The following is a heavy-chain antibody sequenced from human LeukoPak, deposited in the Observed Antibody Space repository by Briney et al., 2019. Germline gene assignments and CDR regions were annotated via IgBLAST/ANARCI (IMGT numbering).Heavy chain of an antibody. J-gene: IGHJ4*02. Sequence: GGSLRLSCAASGFTFSSYSMNWVRQAPGKGLEWVSSISSSSSYIYYADSVKGRFTISRDNAKNSLYLQMNSLRAGDTAVYYCARIDDYYGSGSSLDYWGQGTLVTVSS. CDR3: ARIDDYYGSGSSLDY. V-gene: IGHV3-21*01. D-gene: IGHD3-10*01. CDR2: ISSSSSYI. CDR1: GFTFSSYS.